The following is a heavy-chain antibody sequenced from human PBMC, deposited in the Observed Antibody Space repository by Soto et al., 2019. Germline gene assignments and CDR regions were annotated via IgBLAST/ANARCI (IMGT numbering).Heavy chain of an antibody. CDR2: IRGDGGQT. V-gene: IGHV3-23*01. CDR3: AKVRSIAVAGTRNYFDY. CDR1: GFTFTSYG. J-gene: IGHJ4*02. D-gene: IGHD6-19*01. Sequence: GGSLRLSCTASGFTFTSYGMGWVRQAPGKGLQWVSTIRGDGGQTHYTDSVKGRFSISRDNSKNTVYLQMDSLRAEDTAVYYCAKVRSIAVAGTRNYFDYWGQGTLVTVSS.